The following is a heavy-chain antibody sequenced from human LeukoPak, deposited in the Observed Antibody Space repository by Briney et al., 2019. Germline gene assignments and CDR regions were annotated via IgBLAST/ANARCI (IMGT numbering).Heavy chain of an antibody. CDR1: GGSISSSSYY. CDR2: IFYSGST. V-gene: IGHV4-39*01. J-gene: IGHJ4*02. D-gene: IGHD5-18*01. CDR3: ARHAGGYRYGYADY. Sequence: SETLSLTCTVSGGSISSSSYYWGWIRQPPGKGLEWIGSIFYSGSTYYNSSLKSRVTISVDTSKNQFSLKLSSVTAADTAVYYCARHAGGYRYGYADYWGQGTLVTVSS.